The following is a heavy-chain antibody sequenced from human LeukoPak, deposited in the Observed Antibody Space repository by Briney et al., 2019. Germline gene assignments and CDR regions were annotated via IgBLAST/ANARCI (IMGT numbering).Heavy chain of an antibody. CDR2: VRYDGSNK. D-gene: IGHD6-13*01. J-gene: IGHJ6*03. CDR3: ASRYSSSWYYYYYYMDV. V-gene: IGHV3-30*02. Sequence: GGSLRLSCAASGFTFSSYGMHWVRQAPGKGLEWVAFVRYDGSNKYYADSVKGRFTISRDNSKNTLYLQMNSLRAEDTAVYYCASRYSSSWYYYYYYMDVWGKGTTVTASS. CDR1: GFTFSSYG.